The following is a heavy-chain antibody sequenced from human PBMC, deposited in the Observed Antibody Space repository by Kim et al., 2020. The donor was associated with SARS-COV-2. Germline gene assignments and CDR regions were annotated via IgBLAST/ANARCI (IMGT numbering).Heavy chain of an antibody. CDR3: ASVPAPYYDILTGYYVLENALDI. V-gene: IGHV4-31*03. CDR2: IYYSGST. Sequence: SETLSLTCTVSGGSISSGGYYWSWIRQHPGKGLEWIGYIYYSGSTYYNPSLKSRVTISVDTSKNQFSLKLSSVTAADTAVYYCASVPAPYYDILTGYYVLENALDIWGQGTMVTVSS. D-gene: IGHD3-9*01. J-gene: IGHJ3*02. CDR1: GGSISSGGYY.